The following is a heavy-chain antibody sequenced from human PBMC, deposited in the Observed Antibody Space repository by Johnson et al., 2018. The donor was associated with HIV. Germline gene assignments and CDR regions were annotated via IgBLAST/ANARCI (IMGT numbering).Heavy chain of an antibody. D-gene: IGHD1-14*01. CDR3: ATGPTDAFDI. CDR2: ISGSGGST. V-gene: IGHV3-23*04. Sequence: VQLVESGGGLVQPGGSLRLSCAASGFTFSSYAMSWVRQAPGKGLEWVSAISGSGGSTYYADSVKGRFTISRDKSKNTLYLKMTSLRAEDTAVYYWATGPTDAFDIWGQGTMVTVSS. J-gene: IGHJ3*02. CDR1: GFTFSSYA.